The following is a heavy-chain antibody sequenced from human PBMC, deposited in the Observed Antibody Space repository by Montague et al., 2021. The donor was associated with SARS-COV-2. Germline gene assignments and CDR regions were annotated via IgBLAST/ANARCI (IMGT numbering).Heavy chain of an antibody. J-gene: IGHJ4*02. Sequence: CAISGDSVFSNSATWNWIRQSPSRGLELLGRTYYRSMWKSDYARXVKSRIAINPDTSKNQFSLQLSSVTPEDTALYYCVRGIEAAGSYDYWGQGTLVTVSS. CDR3: VRGIEAAGSYDY. CDR1: GDSVFSNSAT. V-gene: IGHV6-1*01. CDR2: TYYRSMWKS. D-gene: IGHD6-13*01.